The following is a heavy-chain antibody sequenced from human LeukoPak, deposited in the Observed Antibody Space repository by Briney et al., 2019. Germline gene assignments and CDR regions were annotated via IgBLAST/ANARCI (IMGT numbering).Heavy chain of an antibody. V-gene: IGHV4-4*07. J-gene: IGHJ4*02. CDR1: GGSISSAY. CDR2: INTSGST. Sequence: SETLSLTRTVSGGSISSAYWTWIRQPAGKGLEWIGRINTSGSTNYNPSLRSRVTMSVDKSKNQFSLKLSSVTAADTAVYYCARGPPYSSGWHWGHPFDYWGQGTLVTVSS. CDR3: ARGPPYSSGWHWGHPFDY. D-gene: IGHD6-19*01.